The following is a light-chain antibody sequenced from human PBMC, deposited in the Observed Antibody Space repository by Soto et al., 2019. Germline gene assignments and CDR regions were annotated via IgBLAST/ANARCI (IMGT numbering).Light chain of an antibody. CDR3: HQYGSSPLT. J-gene: IGKJ2*01. CDR2: DES. Sequence: DIVLTQSPGTLSLSPGEGATLSCRASQSVSSSLLAWFQQQPGQAPRLLIHDESSRATGIPDRFSGSGSGTDFTLSISRLEPEDFAVYYCHQYGSSPLTFGQGTKLEIK. V-gene: IGKV3-20*01. CDR1: QSVSSSL.